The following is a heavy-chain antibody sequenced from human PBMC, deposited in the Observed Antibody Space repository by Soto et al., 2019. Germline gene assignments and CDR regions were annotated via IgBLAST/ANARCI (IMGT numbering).Heavy chain of an antibody. CDR2: INVYNGNT. CDR1: GYTFTSYG. V-gene: IGHV1-18*01. D-gene: IGHD2-15*01. Sequence: QVPLVQSGAEVKKPGASVKVSCKASGYTFTSYGISWVRQAPGQGLEWMGWINVYNGNTNHAQEFQGRVTMTTDTSTSTAYMELRSLRSDDTAVYYCAREYCSGVRCYSVDYWGQGTLVTVSS. CDR3: AREYCSGVRCYSVDY. J-gene: IGHJ4*02.